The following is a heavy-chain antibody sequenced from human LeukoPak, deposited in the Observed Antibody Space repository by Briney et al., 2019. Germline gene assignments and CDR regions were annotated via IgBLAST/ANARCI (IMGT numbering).Heavy chain of an antibody. CDR2: IYSGGST. V-gene: IGHV3-53*01. CDR3: AREVDYGDYRGYFDY. Sequence: GGSLGLSCAASGFTVSSNYMSWVRQAPGKGLEWVSVIYSGGSTYYADSVKGRFTISRDNSKNTLYLQMNSLRAEDTAVYYCAREVDYGDYRGYFDYWGQGTLVTVSS. CDR1: GFTVSSNY. D-gene: IGHD4-17*01. J-gene: IGHJ4*02.